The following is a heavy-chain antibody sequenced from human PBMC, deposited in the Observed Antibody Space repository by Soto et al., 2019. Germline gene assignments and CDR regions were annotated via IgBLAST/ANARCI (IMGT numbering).Heavy chain of an antibody. CDR3: AADRDIDAFDI. CDR1: GGTFNSYA. D-gene: IGHD2-15*01. V-gene: IGHV1-58*02. Sequence: SVKVCCKASGGTFNSYAISWVRQAPGQGLEWIGWIVVGSGNTNYAQKFQERVTITRDMSTSTAYMELSSLRSEDTAVYYCAADRDIDAFDIWAQGTMVTVSS. CDR2: IVVGSGNT. J-gene: IGHJ3*02.